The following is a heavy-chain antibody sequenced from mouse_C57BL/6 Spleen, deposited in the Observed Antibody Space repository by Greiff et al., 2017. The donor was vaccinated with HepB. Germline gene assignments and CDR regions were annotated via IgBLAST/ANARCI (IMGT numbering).Heavy chain of an antibody. V-gene: IGHV1-82*01. D-gene: IGHD2-5*01. CDR1: GYAFSSSW. CDR2: IYPGDGDT. CDR3: ARSPHSNYGAY. Sequence: QVQLKQSGPELVKPGASVKISCKASGYAFSSSWMNWVKQRPGKGLEWIGRIYPGDGDTNYNGKFKGKATLTADKSSSTAYMQLSSLTSEDSAVYFCARSPHSNYGAYWGQGTLVTVSA. J-gene: IGHJ3*01.